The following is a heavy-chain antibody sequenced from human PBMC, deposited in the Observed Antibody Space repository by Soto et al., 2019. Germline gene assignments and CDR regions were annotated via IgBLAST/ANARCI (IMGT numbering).Heavy chain of an antibody. V-gene: IGHV4-39*01. J-gene: IGHJ4*02. CDR3: ARGQVVAAQH. Sequence: SETLSLTCTVSGGSVSSNSYSWGWIRQSPGKGLEWIGTIYSTENTYYNPSLLSRVTISVDTSKNEFSLRLSSVTAADTAVYYCARGQVVAAQHWGQGTLVTVSS. CDR1: GGSVSSNSYS. CDR2: IYSTENT. D-gene: IGHD2-15*01.